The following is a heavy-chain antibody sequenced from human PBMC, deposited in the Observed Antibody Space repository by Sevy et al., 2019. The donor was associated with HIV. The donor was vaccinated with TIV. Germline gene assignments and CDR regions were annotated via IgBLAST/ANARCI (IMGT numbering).Heavy chain of an antibody. J-gene: IGHJ3*02. CDR2: ISSSSSYI. V-gene: IGHV3-21*01. CDR3: ARDQGKELWFWVNAFDI. D-gene: IGHD3-10*01. Sequence: GGSLRLSCAASGFTFSSYSMNWVRQAPGKGLEWVSSISSSSSYIYYADSVKGRFTISIDNAKNSLYLQMNSLRAEDTAVYYCARDQGKELWFWVNAFDIWGQGTMVTVSS. CDR1: GFTFSSYS.